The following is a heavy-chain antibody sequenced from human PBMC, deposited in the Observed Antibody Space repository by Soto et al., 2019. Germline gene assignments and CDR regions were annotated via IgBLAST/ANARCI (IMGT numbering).Heavy chain of an antibody. CDR2: IYYSGST. CDR3: ARRYGSGFDY. D-gene: IGHD3-10*01. Sequence: PSETLSLTCTVSGASISSYYWSWIRQPPGKGLEWIGYIYYSGSTNYNPSLKSRVTISVDTSKNQFSLKLSSVTAADTAVYYCARRYGSGFDYWGQGTLVTVS. CDR1: GASISSYY. V-gene: IGHV4-59*08. J-gene: IGHJ4*02.